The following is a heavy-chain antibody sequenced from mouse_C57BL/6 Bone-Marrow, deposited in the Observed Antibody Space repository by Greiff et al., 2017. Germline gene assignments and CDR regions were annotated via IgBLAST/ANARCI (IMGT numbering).Heavy chain of an antibody. CDR1: GYTFTSYG. D-gene: IGHD1-1*01. CDR2: IYPRSGNT. V-gene: IGHV1-81*01. CDR3: ARFNGSSSYYFDY. Sequence: VQLQESGAELARPGASVKLSCKASGYTFTSYGISWVKQRTGQGLEWIGEIYPRSGNTYYNEKFKGKATLTADKSSSTAYMELRSLTSEDSAVYFCARFNGSSSYYFDYWGQGTTLTVSS. J-gene: IGHJ2*01.